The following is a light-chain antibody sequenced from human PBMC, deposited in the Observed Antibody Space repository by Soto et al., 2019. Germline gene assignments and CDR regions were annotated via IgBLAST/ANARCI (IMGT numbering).Light chain of an antibody. CDR3: SSFTTTNTLVV. J-gene: IGLJ2*01. CDR1: KNDIGVYDF. CDR2: EVV. Sequence: QSALTQPPSASGSPGQSVTISCTGTKNDIGVYDFVSWYQHHPGKAPRLIIYEVVQRPSGVPDRFSGSKSGNTASLTVSGLQAADEADYFCSSFTTTNTLVVFGGGTKLTVL. V-gene: IGLV2-8*01.